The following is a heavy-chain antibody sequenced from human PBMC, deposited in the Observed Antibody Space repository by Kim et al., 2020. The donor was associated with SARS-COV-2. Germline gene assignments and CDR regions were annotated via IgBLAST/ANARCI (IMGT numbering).Heavy chain of an antibody. CDR3: AKSAVGVLRGFDP. J-gene: IGHJ5*02. Sequence: GGSLRLSCAASGFTFNNYAVSWVRQAPGKGLEWVSSISTSGGSTYYADSVKGRFTISRDNSKNTLYLQMNSLRAEDTAVYYCAKSAVGVLRGFDPWGQGTLVTVSS. V-gene: IGHV3-23*01. CDR1: GFTFNNYA. D-gene: IGHD3-3*01. CDR2: ISTSGGST.